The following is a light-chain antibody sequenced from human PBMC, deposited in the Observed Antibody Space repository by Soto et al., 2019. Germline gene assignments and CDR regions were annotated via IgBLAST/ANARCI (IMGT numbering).Light chain of an antibody. CDR2: GAS. CDR1: QSVTSNY. Sequence: EIVLTQSPATLSLSPGERATLSCRASQSVTSNYLAWYQQKPGQAPRLLIYGASSRATGIPARFSGSGYRTDFALNISSLEPEDFADYYCLQRSNWPLVIFGPRNKVDI. J-gene: IGKJ3*01. CDR3: LQRSNWPLVI. V-gene: IGKV3-11*01.